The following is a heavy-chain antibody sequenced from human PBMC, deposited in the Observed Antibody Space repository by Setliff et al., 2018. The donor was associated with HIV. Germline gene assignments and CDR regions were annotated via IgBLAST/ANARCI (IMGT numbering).Heavy chain of an antibody. Sequence: ASVKVSCKASGYKFTGHYVHWVRQAPGQGLQWMGRINPDNSLTTYAEYFEGRFSISRDNANNSLYLHMDSLRVEDTAIYYCAVPSQDSNGWSPFDYWGQGTLVTVSS. D-gene: IGHD6-19*01. CDR1: GYKFTGHY. J-gene: IGHJ4*02. V-gene: IGHV1-2*06. CDR3: AVPSQDSNGWSPFDY. CDR2: INPDNSLT.